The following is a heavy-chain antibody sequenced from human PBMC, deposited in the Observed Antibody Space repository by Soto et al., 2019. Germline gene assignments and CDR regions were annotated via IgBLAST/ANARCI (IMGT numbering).Heavy chain of an antibody. J-gene: IGHJ1*01. CDR1: GGSISSGDYY. V-gene: IGHV4-30-4*01. CDR2: IHSSGSI. D-gene: IGHD3-22*01. CDR3: ARDLDGLHDDTSGPFPRPG. Sequence: PSETLSLTCTVSGGSISSGDYYWSWIRQAPGRGLEWIGYIHSSGSIYYNPSLKSRATMSIDTAGNQFSLKVSSVIVADTAVYYCARDLDGLHDDTSGPFPRPGWGQGTLVTVSS.